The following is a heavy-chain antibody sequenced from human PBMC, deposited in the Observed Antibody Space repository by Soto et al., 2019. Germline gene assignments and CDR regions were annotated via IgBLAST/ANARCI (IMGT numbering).Heavy chain of an antibody. D-gene: IGHD6-13*01. CDR3: ARDGCSSYFDY. V-gene: IGHV4-59*01. CDR2: IYYSGST. CDR1: GGSISSYY. Sequence: SETLSLTCTVSGGSISSYYWSWIRQPPGKGLEWIGYIYYSGSTNYNPSLKSRVTISVDTSKNQFSLKLSSVTAADTAVYYCARDGCSSYFDYWGQGTLVTVSS. J-gene: IGHJ4*02.